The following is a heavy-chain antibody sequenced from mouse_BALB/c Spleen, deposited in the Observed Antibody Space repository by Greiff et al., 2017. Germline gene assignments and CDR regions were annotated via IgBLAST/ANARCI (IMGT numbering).Heavy chain of an antibody. CDR2: ISSGSSTI. D-gene: IGHD1-1*01. CDR1: GFTFSSFG. Sequence: DVKLVESGGGLVQPGGSRKLSCAASGFTFSSFGMHWVRQAPEKGLEWVAYISSGSSTIYYADTVKGRFTISRDNPKNTLFLQMTSLRSEDTAMYYCARDGSGYFDYWGQGTTLTVSS. V-gene: IGHV5-17*02. J-gene: IGHJ2*01. CDR3: ARDGSGYFDY.